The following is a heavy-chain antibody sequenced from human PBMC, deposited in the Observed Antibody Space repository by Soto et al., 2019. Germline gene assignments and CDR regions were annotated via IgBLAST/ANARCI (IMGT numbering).Heavy chain of an antibody. J-gene: IGHJ4*02. D-gene: IGHD6-19*01. V-gene: IGHV3-53*01. CDR2: IYGGGTT. Sequence: EVQLVESGGGLIQPGGSLRLSCADSGFAVSSKYMTWVRQAPGKGLEWVSVIYGGGTTYYADSVKGRFTISRDTSKNTLYLQMNSLRAEDTAVYYCVQTTGWPGFDFFCQGTLVTVSS. CDR1: GFAVSSKY. CDR3: VQTTGWPGFDF.